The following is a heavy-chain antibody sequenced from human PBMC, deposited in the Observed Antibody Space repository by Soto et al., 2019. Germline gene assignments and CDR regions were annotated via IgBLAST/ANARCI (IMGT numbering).Heavy chain of an antibody. CDR2: IHCSGST. J-gene: IGHJ4*02. CDR1: CGSISGDY. Sequence: SETLSLTCTVSCGSISGDYWSWIRQSPGKGLEWIGYIHCSGSTNYNPSLKSRVTISVDTSKNQLSLKLSSVTAADTAVYYCARGSAAGTKSPFDYWGQGTLVTVS. CDR3: ARGSAAGTKSPFDY. D-gene: IGHD6-13*01. V-gene: IGHV4-59*01.